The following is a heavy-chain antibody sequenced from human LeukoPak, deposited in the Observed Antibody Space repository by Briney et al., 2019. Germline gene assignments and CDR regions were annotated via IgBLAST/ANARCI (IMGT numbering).Heavy chain of an antibody. Sequence: SETLSLTCAVSSGSISSSNWWSWVRQPPGKGLEWIGEINHSGSTNYNPSLKRRVTISVDTSKNQFSLKLSSVTAADTAVYYCASPWPYQLSAFDIWGQGTMVTVSS. CDR2: INHSGST. CDR3: ASPWPYQLSAFDI. CDR1: SGSISSSNW. D-gene: IGHD2-2*01. J-gene: IGHJ3*02. V-gene: IGHV4-4*02.